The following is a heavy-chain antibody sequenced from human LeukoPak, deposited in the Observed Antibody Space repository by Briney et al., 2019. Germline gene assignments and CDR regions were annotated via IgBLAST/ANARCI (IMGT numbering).Heavy chain of an antibody. CDR2: ISYDGSNK. D-gene: IGHD3-22*01. CDR1: GFTFSSYA. Sequence: GRSLRLSCAASGFTFSSYAMHTVRQAPGKGLEWVAVISYDGSNKYYADSVKGRFTISRDNSKNTLYLQMNSLRAEDTAVYYCAKDRDSSGCFDYWGQGTLVTVSS. J-gene: IGHJ4*02. CDR3: AKDRDSSGCFDY. V-gene: IGHV3-30*04.